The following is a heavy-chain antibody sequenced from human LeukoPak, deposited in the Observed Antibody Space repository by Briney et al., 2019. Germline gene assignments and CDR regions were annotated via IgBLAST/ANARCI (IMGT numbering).Heavy chain of an antibody. Sequence: SETLSLTCTVSGGSISGGYWSWIRQPPGRGLEWIGYVYTSGSTNYNPSLKSQVTISVDTSKSQFALKLSSVTAADTAVYYCAKSYFDYSTYYSYYFNLWGQGALVTVSS. CDR1: GGSISGGY. V-gene: IGHV4-4*09. CDR3: AKSYFDYSTYYSYYFNL. D-gene: IGHD4-11*01. J-gene: IGHJ4*02. CDR2: VYTSGST.